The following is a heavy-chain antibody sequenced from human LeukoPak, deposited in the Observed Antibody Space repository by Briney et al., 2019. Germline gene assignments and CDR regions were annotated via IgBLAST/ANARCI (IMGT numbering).Heavy chain of an antibody. Sequence: GGSLRLSCAASGFNFSGYAMSWVRQAPGKGLEWVSSIGGGGSTYYAESLKGRFTISRDNSKNTLDLRMNSLRADDTAVYYCVPTPRSSSVLYDLLGYWGQGTLVTVSS. CDR2: IGGGGST. V-gene: IGHV3-23*01. J-gene: IGHJ4*02. CDR3: VPTPRSSSVLYDLLGY. D-gene: IGHD2-8*01. CDR1: GFNFSGYA.